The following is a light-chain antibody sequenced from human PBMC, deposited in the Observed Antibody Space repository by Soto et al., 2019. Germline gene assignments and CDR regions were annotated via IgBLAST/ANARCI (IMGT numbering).Light chain of an antibody. CDR2: HVT. CDR3: CSPTTSHTYV. CDR1: TRDVGGYNY. V-gene: IGLV2-14*03. J-gene: IGLJ1*01. Sequence: QSALTQPPSASGSPGQSVTISCTGTTRDVGGYNYVSWYQQHPGKAPKLMIYHVTYRPSGVSNRYSGSKSGNSASLTISGLQADDEADYYCCSPTTSHTYVFGSGTKLTVL.